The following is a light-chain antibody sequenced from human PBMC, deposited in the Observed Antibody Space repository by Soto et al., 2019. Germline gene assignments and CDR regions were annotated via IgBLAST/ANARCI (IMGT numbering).Light chain of an antibody. CDR1: QTVGSSF. CDR2: GAS. J-gene: IGKJ4*01. V-gene: IGKV3-20*01. CDR3: QLYGDSPALT. Sequence: EVVLTQSPGTLSLSPGERATLSCRASQTVGSSFLAWYQQKPGQAPRLLIYGASSRATGIPVRFSGSGSGTDYTLTISRLDPEDCAVYYCQLYGDSPALTFGGGTKVEIK.